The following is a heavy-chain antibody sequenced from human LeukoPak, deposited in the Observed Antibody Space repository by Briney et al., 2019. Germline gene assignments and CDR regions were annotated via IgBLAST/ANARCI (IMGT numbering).Heavy chain of an antibody. Sequence: SETLSLTCTVSGGSISSYFWSWIRQPPGKGLQWNVYIYYSGSTIYNPSLKSRVTISVDTSKNQFSLKLSSVTAADTAVYYCARASEDYYYYYMDVWGKGTTVTISS. J-gene: IGHJ6*03. CDR1: GGSISSYF. D-gene: IGHD1-14*01. V-gene: IGHV4-59*01. CDR2: IYYSGST. CDR3: ARASEDYYYYYMDV.